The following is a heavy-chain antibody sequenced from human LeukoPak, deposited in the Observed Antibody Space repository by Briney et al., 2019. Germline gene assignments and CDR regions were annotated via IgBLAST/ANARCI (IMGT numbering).Heavy chain of an antibody. J-gene: IGHJ4*02. D-gene: IGHD6-6*01. CDR2: ISASGGTT. V-gene: IGHV3-23*01. CDR1: GFTFSSYW. CDR3: AKGYSSSSSFDY. Sequence: PGGSLRLSCAASGFTFSSYWMSWARHAPGKGLEWVSAISASGGTTYYADSVKGRFTISRDNSKNTLYLEMNSLRAEDTAIYYCAKGYSSSSSFDYWGQGTLVTVSS.